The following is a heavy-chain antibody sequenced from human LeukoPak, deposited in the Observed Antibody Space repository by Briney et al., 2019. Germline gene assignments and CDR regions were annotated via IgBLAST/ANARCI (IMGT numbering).Heavy chain of an antibody. CDR2: INHSGST. V-gene: IGHV4-34*01. Sequence: SETLSLTCAVYGGSFSGYYWSWIRQPPGKGLEWIGEINHSGSTNYNPSLKSRVTISVDTSKNQFSLRLSSVTAADTAVYYCARGVVGATTPYYYYYYMDVWGKGTTVTASS. CDR1: GGSFSGYY. CDR3: ARGVVGATTPYYYYYYMDV. D-gene: IGHD1-26*01. J-gene: IGHJ6*03.